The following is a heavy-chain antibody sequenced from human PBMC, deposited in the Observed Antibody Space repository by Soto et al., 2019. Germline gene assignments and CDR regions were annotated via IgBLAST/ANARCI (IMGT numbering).Heavy chain of an antibody. J-gene: IGHJ6*02. Sequence: QVQLVQSGAEVKKPGASVKVSCKASGYTFTSYDINWVRQATGQGLEWMGWMNPNSGNTGYAQKFQGRVTMTRNTSIITAYMELSSLRSEDTAVYYCAGAPWGGSSPFGYYYYGMDVWGQGTTVTVSS. CDR2: MNPNSGNT. D-gene: IGHD2-15*01. CDR1: GYTFTSYD. V-gene: IGHV1-8*01. CDR3: AGAPWGGSSPFGYYYYGMDV.